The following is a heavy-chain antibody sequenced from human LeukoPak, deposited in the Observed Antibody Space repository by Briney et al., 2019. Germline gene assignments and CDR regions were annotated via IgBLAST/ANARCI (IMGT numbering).Heavy chain of an antibody. Sequence: GGSLRLSCAASGFTVNNNYMNWVRQAPGKGLEWVSVIYSGGSTNYADSVKGRFTISRDNSKNTLYLQMNSLRAEDTAMYYCIYGYILDFWGQGTLVTVSS. CDR2: IYSGGST. J-gene: IGHJ4*02. V-gene: IGHV3-53*01. CDR1: GFTVNNNY. CDR3: IYGYILDF. D-gene: IGHD5-18*01.